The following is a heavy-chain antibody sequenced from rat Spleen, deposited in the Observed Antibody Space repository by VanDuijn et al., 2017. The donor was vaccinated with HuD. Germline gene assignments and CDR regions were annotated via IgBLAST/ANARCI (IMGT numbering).Heavy chain of an antibody. V-gene: IGHV5-31*01. CDR2: ITNTGGSI. CDR3: TRGGGLMYTTDYYYVMDA. J-gene: IGHJ4*01. D-gene: IGHD1-6*01. CDR1: GFTFNNYW. Sequence: EVQLVESGGGLVQPGRSLKLSCVASGFTFNNYWMSWIRQAPGKGLEWVASITNTGGSIYYPDSVKGRFTISRDNAQNTLYLQMNSLRSEDTATYYCTRGGGLMYTTDYYYVMDAWGQGASVTVSS.